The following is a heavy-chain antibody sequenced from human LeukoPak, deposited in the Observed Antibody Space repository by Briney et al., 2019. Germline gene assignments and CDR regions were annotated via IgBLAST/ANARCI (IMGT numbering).Heavy chain of an antibody. D-gene: IGHD4-11*01. J-gene: IGHJ4*02. CDR1: GFTFSSYD. CDR2: IGTAGDT. Sequence: GGSLRLSSAASGFTFSSYDLHWVRQATGKGLEWVSAIGTAGDTYYPGSVKGRFTISRENAKNPLYLQMNSLRAGDTAVYYCARGNFPVDFDYWGQGPLVTVSS. V-gene: IGHV3-13*01. CDR3: ARGNFPVDFDY.